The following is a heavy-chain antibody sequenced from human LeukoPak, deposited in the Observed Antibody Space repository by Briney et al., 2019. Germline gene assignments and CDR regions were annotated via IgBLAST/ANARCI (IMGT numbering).Heavy chain of an antibody. CDR3: ARVSTGPV. V-gene: IGHV3-21*01. J-gene: IGHJ4*02. D-gene: IGHD1-1*01. Sequence: GGSLRLSCVGPGFIFSNFNMNWVRQAPGKGLEWVSSISSTGNYIHYADSVKGRFTISRDNAQKSLYLQMNSLRVEDSAAYYCARVSTGPVWGQGTLVTVSS. CDR1: GFIFSNFN. CDR2: ISSTGNYI.